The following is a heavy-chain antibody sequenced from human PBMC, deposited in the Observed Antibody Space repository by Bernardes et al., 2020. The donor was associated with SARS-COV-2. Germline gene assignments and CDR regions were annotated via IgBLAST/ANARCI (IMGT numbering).Heavy chain of an antibody. Sequence: SETLSLTCTVSGGSISRYFWGWIRQPPGKGLEWLADISYTGRTNYNPSLQCRLTMSMDTSKNQFSLKMNSVTAADTAFYYCARDNLFPHSGNTVIRYFDLWGRGTLVTVSS. D-gene: IGHD5-18*01. CDR3: ARDNLFPHSGNTVIRYFDL. J-gene: IGHJ2*01. V-gene: IGHV4-59*01. CDR1: GGSISRYF. CDR2: ISYTGRT.